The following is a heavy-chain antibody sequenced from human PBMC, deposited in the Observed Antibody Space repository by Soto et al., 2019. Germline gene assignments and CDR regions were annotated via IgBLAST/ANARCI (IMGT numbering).Heavy chain of an antibody. V-gene: IGHV4-59*01. CDR1: GGSISGYY. D-gene: IGHD4-17*01. CDR3: ARWSDYGDYYYSGLDV. Sequence: QVQLQESGPGLVKPSETLSITCTVSGGSISGYYWSWVRQPPGKGLEWLGHIYYNGSTKYNPSLKSRVTMSIDTSMHRFSLKVSSVTAADTAVYYCARWSDYGDYYYSGLDVWGQGTTVTASS. CDR2: IYYNGST. J-gene: IGHJ6*02.